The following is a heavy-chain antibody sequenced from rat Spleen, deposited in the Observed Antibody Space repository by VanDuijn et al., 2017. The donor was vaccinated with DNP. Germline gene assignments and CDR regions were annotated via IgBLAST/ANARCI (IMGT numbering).Heavy chain of an antibody. CDR1: GFTFSNYG. Sequence: EVQLVESGGGLVQPGRSLKLSCAASGFTFSNYGMAWVRQAPTKGLEWVASISAGGSTYHGDSVKGRFTISRDNAESTLYLQMNSLRSEDMATYFCARHGRRVFDYWGQGVMVTVSS. J-gene: IGHJ2*01. CDR3: ARHGRRVFDY. V-gene: IGHV5S13*01. D-gene: IGHD1-11*01. CDR2: ISAGGST.